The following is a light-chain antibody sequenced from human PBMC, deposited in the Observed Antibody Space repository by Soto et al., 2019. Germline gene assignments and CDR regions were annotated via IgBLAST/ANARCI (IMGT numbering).Light chain of an antibody. CDR1: QSVSSNY. CDR3: QQYTDWPLT. CDR2: GAS. Sequence: EIVLTQSPGTLSLSPGERAALSCRASQSVSSNYLAWYQQKPGQAPRLLIYGASNRATGIPDRFSGSGSGTDFTLTISRLEPEDFAVYYCQQYTDWPLTFGQGTKVDI. J-gene: IGKJ1*01. V-gene: IGKV3-20*01.